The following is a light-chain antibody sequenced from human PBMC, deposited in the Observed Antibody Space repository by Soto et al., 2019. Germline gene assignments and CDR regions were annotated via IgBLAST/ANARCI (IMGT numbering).Light chain of an antibody. CDR2: DAS. J-gene: IGKJ1*01. Sequence: MTQSPDTLSASPGERVSLSCRASQSISSWLAWYQQKPGKAPKLLIYDASSLESGVPSRFSGSGSGTEFTLTISSLQPDDFATYYCQQYNSYSGTFGQGTKVDIK. CDR1: QSISSW. V-gene: IGKV1-5*01. CDR3: QQYNSYSGT.